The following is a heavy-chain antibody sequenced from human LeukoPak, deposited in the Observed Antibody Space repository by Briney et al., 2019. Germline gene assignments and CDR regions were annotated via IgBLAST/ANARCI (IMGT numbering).Heavy chain of an antibody. CDR1: GFTLSDYY. V-gene: IGHV3-11*01. Sequence: GGSLRLSCAASGFTLSDYYMSWIRQAPGRGLEWVSYISSSGSTIDYADSVKGRFTISRDNAKNSLYLQMSSLRAEDTAVYYCARRRDFFDYWGQGTLVTVSS. CDR3: ARRRDFFDY. CDR2: ISSSGSTI. J-gene: IGHJ4*02.